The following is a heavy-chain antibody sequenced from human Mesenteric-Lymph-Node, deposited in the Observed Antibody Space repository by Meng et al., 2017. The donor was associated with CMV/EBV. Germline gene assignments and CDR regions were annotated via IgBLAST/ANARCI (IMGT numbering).Heavy chain of an antibody. CDR3: ARDHSYSSSSGSFDY. CDR1: GFTFSSYG. CDR2: IWYDGSNK. Sequence: GESLKISCAASGFTFSSYGMHWVRQAPGKGLEWVAVIWYDGSNKYYADSVKGRFTISRDNSKNTLYLQMNSLRAEDTAVFYCARDHSYSSSSGSFDYWGQGTLVTVSS. V-gene: IGHV3-30*19. D-gene: IGHD6-13*01. J-gene: IGHJ4*02.